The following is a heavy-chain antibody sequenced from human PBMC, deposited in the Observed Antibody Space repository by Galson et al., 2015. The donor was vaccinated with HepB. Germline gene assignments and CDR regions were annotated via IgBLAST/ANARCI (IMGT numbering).Heavy chain of an antibody. Sequence: SLRLSCAASGFIVSDYYMTWIRQAPGKGLEWVSFIGSSGSSYTNYADSVKGRFTISRDNTNNSLLLQMNSLRAEDTALYFCARSGRAVADYYYYYYGMDVWGQGTTVTVSS. CDR1: GFIVSDYY. V-gene: IGHV3-11*03. CDR3: ARSGRAVADYYYYYYGMDV. D-gene: IGHD6-19*01. CDR2: IGSSGSSYT. J-gene: IGHJ6*02.